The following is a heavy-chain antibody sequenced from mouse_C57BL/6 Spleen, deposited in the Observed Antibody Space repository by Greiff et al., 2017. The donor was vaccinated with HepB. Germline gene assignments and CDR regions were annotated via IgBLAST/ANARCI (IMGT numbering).Heavy chain of an antibody. J-gene: IGHJ4*01. CDR1: GYAFSSSW. CDR2: IYPGDGDT. D-gene: IGHD2-3*01. CDR3: ARSRWLLLYYYAMDY. Sequence: QVQLQQSGPELVKPGASVKISCKASGYAFSSSWMNWVKQRPGKGLEWIGRIYPGDGDTNYNGKFKGKATLTADKSSSTAYMQLSSLTSEESAVYVCARSRWLLLYYYAMDYWGQGTSVTVSS. V-gene: IGHV1-82*01.